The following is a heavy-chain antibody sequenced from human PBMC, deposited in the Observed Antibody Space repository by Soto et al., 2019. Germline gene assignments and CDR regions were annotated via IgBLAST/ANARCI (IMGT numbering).Heavy chain of an antibody. V-gene: IGHV3-21*01. CDR3: ARGVRARDTAMVPIDY. CDR2: ISSSSSYI. D-gene: IGHD5-18*01. J-gene: IGHJ4*02. CDR1: GFTFSSYS. Sequence: GGSLRLSCAASGFTFSSYSMNWVRQAPGKGLEWVSSISSSSSYIYYADSVKGRFTISRDNAKNSLYLQMNSLRAEDTAVYYCARGVRARDTAMVPIDYWGQGTLVTVSS.